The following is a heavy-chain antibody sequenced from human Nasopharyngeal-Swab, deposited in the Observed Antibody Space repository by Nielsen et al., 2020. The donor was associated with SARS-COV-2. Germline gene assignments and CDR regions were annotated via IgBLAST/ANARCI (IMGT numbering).Heavy chain of an antibody. V-gene: IGHV3-23*01. CDR3: AKATIAAAPSAYFDC. CDR2: FSGSSGKT. J-gene: IGHJ4*02. D-gene: IGHD6-13*01. CDR1: GGTFSSYA. Sequence: SCKASGGTFSSYAMSWVRQTPGKGLEWVSSFSGSSGKTYYADYVKGRFTISRDTSKNTLYLQMNSLRADDTAVYYCAKATIAAAPSAYFDCWGQGTLVTVS.